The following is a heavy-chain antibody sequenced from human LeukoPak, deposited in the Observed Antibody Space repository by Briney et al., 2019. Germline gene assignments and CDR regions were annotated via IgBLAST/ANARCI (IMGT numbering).Heavy chain of an antibody. V-gene: IGHV4-59*08. CDR3: ARLMYYSDSGSYGMDV. CDR1: GASISSYF. D-gene: IGHD3-10*01. CDR2: IYYSGSP. Sequence: PSETLSLTCAVSGASISSYFWGWIRQPPGKGLEWIGYIYYSGSPNYSTSLKSRVTISVDTSKNQFSLKLSSVTAADTATYYCARLMYYSDSGSYGMDVWGQGTTVTVSS. J-gene: IGHJ6*02.